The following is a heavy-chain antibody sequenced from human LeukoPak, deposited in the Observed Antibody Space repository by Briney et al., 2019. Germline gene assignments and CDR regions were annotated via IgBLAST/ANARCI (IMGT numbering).Heavy chain of an antibody. CDR3: AREFVLVPAATYYYYYYMDV. V-gene: IGHV1-2*02. J-gene: IGHJ6*03. CDR1: GYTFTGCY. CDR2: INPNSGDT. Sequence: ASVKVSCKASGYTFTGCYMHWVRQAPGQGLEWMGWINPNSGDTNYAQKFQGRVTMTRDTPISTAYMELSRLRSDDTAVYYCAREFVLVPAATYYYYYYMDVWGKGTTVTVPS. D-gene: IGHD2-2*01.